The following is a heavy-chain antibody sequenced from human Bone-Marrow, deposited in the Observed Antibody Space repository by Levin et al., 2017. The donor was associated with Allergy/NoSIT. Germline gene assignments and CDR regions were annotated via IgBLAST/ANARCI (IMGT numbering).Heavy chain of an antibody. CDR3: ARQAVPAAMNGWDS. V-gene: IGHV4-59*08. CDR1: GASISSFY. CDR2: IYYSGST. D-gene: IGHD2-2*01. J-gene: IGHJ4*02. Sequence: SQTLSLTCTVSGASISSFYWSWIRQPPGKGLEWIGYIYYSGSTNYSPSLKSRVSMSADMSRNQVYLTMSSVTAADTAVYYCARQAVPAAMNGWDSWGQGTLVTVSS.